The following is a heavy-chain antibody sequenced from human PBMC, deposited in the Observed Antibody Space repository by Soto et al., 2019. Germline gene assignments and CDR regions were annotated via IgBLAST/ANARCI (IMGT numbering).Heavy chain of an antibody. CDR1: GYTFTSYG. D-gene: IGHD3-22*01. J-gene: IGHJ4*02. V-gene: IGHV1-18*01. CDR3: ARADMDYYDSSGYYKPYYFDY. CDR2: ISAYNGNT. Sequence: QVQLVQSGAEVKKPGASVKVSCKASGYTFTSYGISWVRQAPGQGLEWMGWISAYNGNTNYAQKLQGRVTMTTDTCTSKAYMELRSLRSDDTAVYYCARADMDYYDSSGYYKPYYFDYWGQGTLVTVSS.